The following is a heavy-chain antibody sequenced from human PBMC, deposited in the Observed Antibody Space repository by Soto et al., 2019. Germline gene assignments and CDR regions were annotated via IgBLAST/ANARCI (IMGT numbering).Heavy chain of an antibody. CDR1: GFTFSSYA. J-gene: IGHJ4*02. CDR3: ATRRGAGGHFDD. D-gene: IGHD2-15*01. Sequence: DVQLLESGGGLVQPEGSLRLSCAASGFTFSSYAMGWVRQGPGKGLEWVAVVSIGGSTHYADSVRGRFTISRDNSKNTLSLQMNSLTAEDTAVYFCATRRGAGGHFDDWGQGALVTVSS. CDR2: VSIGGST. V-gene: IGHV3-23*01.